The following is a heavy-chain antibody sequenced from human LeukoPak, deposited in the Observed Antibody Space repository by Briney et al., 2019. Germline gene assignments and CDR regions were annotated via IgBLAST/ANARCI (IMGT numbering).Heavy chain of an antibody. D-gene: IGHD3-16*01. CDR3: ASGGLYFDY. J-gene: IGHJ4*02. V-gene: IGHV4-59*01. Sequence: SETLSLTCAVYGGSFSGYYWSWIRQPPGKGLEWIGYIHYTGSTNYNPSLKSRVTISVDTSKNQFSLKLSSVTAADTAVYYCASGGLYFDYWGQGTLVTVSS. CDR1: GGSFSGYY. CDR2: IHYTGST.